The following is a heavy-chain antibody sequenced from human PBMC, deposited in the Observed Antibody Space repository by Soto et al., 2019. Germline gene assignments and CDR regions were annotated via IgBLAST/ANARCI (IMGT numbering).Heavy chain of an antibody. Sequence: GASVKVSCKASGYTFTSYGISWVRQAPGQGLEWMGWISAYNGNTNYAQKLQGRVTMTTDTSTSTAYMELRSLRSDDTAVYYCAEVRRYCSSTSCYWFDPWGQGTLVTVSS. CDR3: AEVRRYCSSTSCYWFDP. CDR1: GYTFTSYG. CDR2: ISAYNGNT. V-gene: IGHV1-18*01. D-gene: IGHD2-2*01. J-gene: IGHJ5*02.